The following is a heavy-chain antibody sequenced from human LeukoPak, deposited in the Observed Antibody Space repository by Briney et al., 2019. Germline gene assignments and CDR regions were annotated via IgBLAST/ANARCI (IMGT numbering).Heavy chain of an antibody. CDR2: IHNSGST. J-gene: IGHJ4*02. CDR3: ARSFVYDSRGGSGYFDH. CDR1: GGSTTSTSYY. Sequence: SETLSLTCTVSGGSTTSTSYYWGWIRLPPGKGLEWIGSIHNSGSTYYNPSLKSRVSTSVDTSNNQFSLKLTSVTAADTAVYYCARSFVYDSRGGSGYFDHWGQGTLVTVSS. D-gene: IGHD3-22*01. V-gene: IGHV4-39*01.